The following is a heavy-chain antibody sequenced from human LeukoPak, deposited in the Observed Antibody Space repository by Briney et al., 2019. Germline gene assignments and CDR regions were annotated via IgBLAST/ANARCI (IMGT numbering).Heavy chain of an antibody. CDR2: ISVRSNYR. J-gene: IGHJ4*02. CDR1: GYTFSDFI. D-gene: IGHD3-22*01. Sequence: PGGSLTLSCAASGYTFSDFIVNWVRQAPGKGLEWVSSISVRSNYRYYADSVRGRFTISRDDARDSLFLQMNSLRAEDTAVYFCVRLRRNNDRSGYYYYYDYWGQGTLVTVSS. V-gene: IGHV3-21*01. CDR3: VRLRRNNDRSGYYYYYDY.